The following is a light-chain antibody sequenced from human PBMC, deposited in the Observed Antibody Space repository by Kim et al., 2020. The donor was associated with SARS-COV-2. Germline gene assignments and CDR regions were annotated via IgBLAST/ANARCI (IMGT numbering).Light chain of an antibody. J-gene: IGKJ2*01. CDR2: LAS. CDR1: ENIDTY. CDR3: QHYSRFPYT. V-gene: IGKV1-5*03. Sequence: SASMGDRVTITCRASENIDTYLAWYQQKPGRAPRLLIYLASNLENGVPSRFSGTGSGTEFSLSITSLQPDDFATYYCQHYSRFPYTFGQGTKLDVK.